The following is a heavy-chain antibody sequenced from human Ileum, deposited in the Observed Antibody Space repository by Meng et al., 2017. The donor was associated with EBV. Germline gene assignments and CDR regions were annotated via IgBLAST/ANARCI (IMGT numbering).Heavy chain of an antibody. Sequence: QVQLQEAGPGLVKPSGTLSLICAVSGASIGSSYWWTWVRQPPGKGLEWIGEIYHSGSTNYNPSLKSRVTISVDKSKNQFSLNLSSVTAAGTAVYYCARVGQWLPIDYWGQGTLVTVSS. J-gene: IGHJ4*02. CDR1: GASIGSSYW. CDR3: ARVGQWLPIDY. D-gene: IGHD6-19*01. V-gene: IGHV4-4*02. CDR2: IYHSGST.